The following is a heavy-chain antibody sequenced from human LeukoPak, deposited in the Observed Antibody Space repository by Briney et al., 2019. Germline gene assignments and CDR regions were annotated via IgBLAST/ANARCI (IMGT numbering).Heavy chain of an antibody. J-gene: IGHJ4*02. V-gene: IGHV3-53*01. CDR2: IFRDGST. CDR3: ARDFFDFWGGSWV. D-gene: IGHD3-3*01. Sequence: GGSLRLSCAVSGFNVRTNYMSWVRQAPGKGLEWVSVIFRDGSTYYGDSVRGRFSISRDNSKNMVYLQMNNLRAEDTAVYFCARDFFDFWGGSWVWGQGTLVTVSS. CDR1: GFNVRTNY.